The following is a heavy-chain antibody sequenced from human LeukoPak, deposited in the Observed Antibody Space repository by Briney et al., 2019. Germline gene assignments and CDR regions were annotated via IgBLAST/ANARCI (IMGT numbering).Heavy chain of an antibody. V-gene: IGHV1-69*13. Sequence: GASVKVSCKASGGTFSSYAISWVRQAPGQGLEWMGGIIPIFGTANYAQKFQGRVTITADESTSTAYMELSRLRSEDTAVYYCAKDTGSNWNYVNFDYWGQGTLVTVSS. CDR2: IIPIFGTA. D-gene: IGHD1-7*01. CDR3: AKDTGSNWNYVNFDY. J-gene: IGHJ4*02. CDR1: GGTFSSYA.